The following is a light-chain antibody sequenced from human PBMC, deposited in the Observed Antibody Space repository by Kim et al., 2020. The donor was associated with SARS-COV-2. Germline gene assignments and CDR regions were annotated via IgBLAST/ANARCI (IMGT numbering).Light chain of an antibody. V-gene: IGLV3-1*01. CDR2: QDS. J-gene: IGLJ2*01. CDR3: QAWDSSTAI. Sequence: VAPGQTASITCSGDKLGDKYACWYQQKPGQSPVLVIYQDSKRPSGIPERFSGSNSGNTATLTISGTQAMDEADYYCQAWDSSTAIFGGGTQLTVL. CDR1: KLGDKY.